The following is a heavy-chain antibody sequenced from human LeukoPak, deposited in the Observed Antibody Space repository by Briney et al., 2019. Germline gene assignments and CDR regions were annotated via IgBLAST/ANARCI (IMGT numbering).Heavy chain of an antibody. CDR2: INPSGGST. Sequence: ASVKVSCKASGYTFTSYYMHWVRQAPGQGLEWMGIINPSGGSTSYAQKFQGRVTMTRDTSTSTVYMELSSLRSEDTAVYYCAATSIAAAGEDYFGYWGQGTLVTVSS. V-gene: IGHV1-46*01. CDR3: AATSIAAAGEDYFGY. J-gene: IGHJ4*02. D-gene: IGHD6-13*01. CDR1: GYTFTSYY.